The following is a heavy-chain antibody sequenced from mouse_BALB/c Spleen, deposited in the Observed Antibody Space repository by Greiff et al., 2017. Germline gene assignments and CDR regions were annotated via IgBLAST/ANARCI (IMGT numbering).Heavy chain of an antibody. J-gene: IGHJ2*01. CDR1: GYTFTSYY. CDR2: IYPGDGST. D-gene: IGHD1-1*01. Sequence: QVQLQQSGPELVKPGASVKMSCKASGYTFTSYYIHWVKQRPGQGLEWIGWIYPGDGSTKYNEKFKGKTTLTADKSSSTAYMLLSSLTSEDSAIYFCARGYGSLFDYWGQGTTLTVSS. CDR3: ARGYGSLFDY. V-gene: IGHV1S56*01.